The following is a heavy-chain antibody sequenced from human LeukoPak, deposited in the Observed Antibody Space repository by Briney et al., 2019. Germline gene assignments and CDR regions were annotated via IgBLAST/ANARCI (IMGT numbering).Heavy chain of an antibody. CDR3: AKDRLAAAGTLDY. J-gene: IGHJ4*02. V-gene: IGHV3-30*18. CDR1: GFTFSSYG. D-gene: IGHD6-13*01. Sequence: GGSLRLSCAASGFTFSSYGMHWVRRAPGKGREWVAVISYDGSNKYYADSVKGRFTISRDNSKNTLYLQMNSLRAEDTAVYYCAKDRLAAAGTLDYWGQGTLVTVSS. CDR2: ISYDGSNK.